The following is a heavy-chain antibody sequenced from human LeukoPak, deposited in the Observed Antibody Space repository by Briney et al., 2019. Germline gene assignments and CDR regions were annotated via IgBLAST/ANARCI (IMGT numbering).Heavy chain of an antibody. J-gene: IGHJ4*02. Sequence: GGSLRLSCAASGFTFSSYWMSWVRQAPGKGLEWVAYISSSSHRTYYADSVKGRFTISRDNAKNSLFLQMDSLRPEDTAMYYCAGPTKTDSGTKDIDYWGQGTLVTVSS. CDR3: AGPTKTDSGTKDIDY. CDR1: GFTFSSYW. V-gene: IGHV3-48*04. D-gene: IGHD3-10*01. CDR2: ISSSSHRT.